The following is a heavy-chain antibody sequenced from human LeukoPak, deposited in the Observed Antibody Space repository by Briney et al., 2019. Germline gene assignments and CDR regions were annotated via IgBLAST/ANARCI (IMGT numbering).Heavy chain of an antibody. D-gene: IGHD2-2*01. J-gene: IGHJ5*02. CDR1: GFTFSSYW. Sequence: QPGGSLRLSCAASGFTFSSYWMHWVRQAPGKGLVWVSRINTVGSSTSYADSVKGRFTISRDNAKNTLYLQMNSLRAEDTAVYYCAREGGYRSSTSCLPGWFDPWGQGTLVTVSS. CDR2: INTVGSST. CDR3: AREGGYRSSTSCLPGWFDP. V-gene: IGHV3-74*01.